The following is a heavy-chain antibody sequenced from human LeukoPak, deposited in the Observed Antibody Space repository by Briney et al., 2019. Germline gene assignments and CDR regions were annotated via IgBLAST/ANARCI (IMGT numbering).Heavy chain of an antibody. CDR1: GFTVSSNY. CDR2: IYSGGST. J-gene: IGHJ4*02. V-gene: IGHV3-66*01. D-gene: IGHD6-13*01. CDR3: ARDRRSSSWLSFDY. Sequence: GGSLRLSCAASGFTVSSNYMSWVRQAPGKGLEWVSVIYSGGSTYYADSVKGRFTISRDNSKNTLYLQMNSQRAEDTAVYYCARDRRSSSWLSFDYWGQGTLVTVSS.